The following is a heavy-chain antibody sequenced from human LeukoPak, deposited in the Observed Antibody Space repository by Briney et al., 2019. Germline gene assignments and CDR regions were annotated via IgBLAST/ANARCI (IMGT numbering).Heavy chain of an antibody. CDR3: ARNGHLGGVTWYFFDY. D-gene: IGHD2-15*01. CDR1: GFTFDDYA. Sequence: GGSLRLSCATSGFTFDDYAMHWVRQAPGKGLEWVARISWNSDTIAYADSVRGRFTISTDNARNSLYLHMDSLRTEDTAFYYCARNGHLGGVTWYFFDYWGQGTLVTVSS. V-gene: IGHV3-9*01. J-gene: IGHJ4*02. CDR2: ISWNSDTI.